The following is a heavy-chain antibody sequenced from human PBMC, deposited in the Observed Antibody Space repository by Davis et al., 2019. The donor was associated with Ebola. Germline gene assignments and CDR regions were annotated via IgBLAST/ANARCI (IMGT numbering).Heavy chain of an antibody. CDR3: ARAASYYFDSLGSIDY. Sequence: PGGSLRLSCVVSGFTFDDHAMHWVRQAPGKGLEWVSGISWNGGSLGYADSVKGRFTISRDNAKNALYLQMSSLRIEDAALYYCARAASYYFDSLGSIDYWGRGTLVTVS. D-gene: IGHD3-22*01. CDR2: ISWNGGSL. CDR1: GFTFDDHA. V-gene: IGHV3-9*01. J-gene: IGHJ4*02.